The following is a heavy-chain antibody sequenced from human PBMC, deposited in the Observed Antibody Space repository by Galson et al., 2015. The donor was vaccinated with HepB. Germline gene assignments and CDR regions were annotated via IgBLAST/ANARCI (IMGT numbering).Heavy chain of an antibody. Sequence: SVKVSCKASGYIFTSYAITWMRQAPGQGLEWMGWISGYNGNTNYAQKFQDRVTMTTDTPTSTAYMELRSLRSEDTAVYYCARRRLYQLHDYFNYWGQGTLVTVSS. CDR2: ISGYNGNT. J-gene: IGHJ4*02. CDR1: GYIFTSYA. V-gene: IGHV1-18*01. CDR3: ARRRLYQLHDYFNY. D-gene: IGHD2-8*01.